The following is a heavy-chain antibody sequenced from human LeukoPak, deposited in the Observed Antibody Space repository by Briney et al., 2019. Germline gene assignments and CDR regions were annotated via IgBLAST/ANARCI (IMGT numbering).Heavy chain of an antibody. V-gene: IGHV4-61*02. CDR3: ARYGGATRPLDV. Sequence: SQTLSLTCTVSGGSISSGSYYWSWIRQPAGKGLEWIGRIYTSGSTNYNPSLKSRVTISVDTSKNQFSLKLSSVTAADTAVYYCARYGGATRPLDVWGKGTTVTVSS. CDR1: GGSISSGSYY. CDR2: IYTSGST. J-gene: IGHJ6*04. D-gene: IGHD4-23*01.